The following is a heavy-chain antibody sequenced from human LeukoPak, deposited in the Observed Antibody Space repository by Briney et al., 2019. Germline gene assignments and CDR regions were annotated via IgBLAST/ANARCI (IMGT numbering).Heavy chain of an antibody. D-gene: IGHD7-27*01. CDR2: IYSSGST. CDR3: ARLTGPTSYFDY. CDR1: GGSISNNIYY. V-gene: IGHV4-39*07. J-gene: IGHJ4*02. Sequence: SETLSLTCTVSGGSISNNIYYWGWIRQPPGKGLEWIGSIYSSGSTFYNPSLKSRVTISVDTSKKQFSVKMSSVTAADTAVYYCARLTGPTSYFDYWGQGTLVTVSS.